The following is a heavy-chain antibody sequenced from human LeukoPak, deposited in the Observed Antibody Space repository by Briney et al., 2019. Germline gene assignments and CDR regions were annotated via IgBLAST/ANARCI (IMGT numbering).Heavy chain of an antibody. CDR2: IYYSGST. D-gene: IGHD3-22*01. Sequence: PSETLSLTCTVSGGSISSGGYYWSWIRQHPEKGPEWIGYIYYSGSTSYNPSLKSRVVISLDASGNQVSLKLRSATAADTAVYFCARTYHYDSIGYYFDSWGQGTVVTGSS. CDR3: ARTYHYDSIGYYFDS. CDR1: GGSISSGGYY. V-gene: IGHV4-31*03. J-gene: IGHJ4*02.